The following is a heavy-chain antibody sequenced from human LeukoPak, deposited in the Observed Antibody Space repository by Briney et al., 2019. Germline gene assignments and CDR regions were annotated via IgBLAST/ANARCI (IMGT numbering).Heavy chain of an antibody. D-gene: IGHD2-15*01. J-gene: IGHJ6*03. Sequence: GGSLRLSCAASGFTFSSYEMNWVRQAPGKGLEWVSYISSSSSTIYYADSVKGRFTISRDNAKNSLYLQMNSLRAEDTAVYYCARANRGYCSGGSCRYYYYYMDVWGKGTTVTIPS. CDR2: ISSSSSTI. V-gene: IGHV3-48*03. CDR3: ARANRGYCSGGSCRYYYYYMDV. CDR1: GFTFSSYE.